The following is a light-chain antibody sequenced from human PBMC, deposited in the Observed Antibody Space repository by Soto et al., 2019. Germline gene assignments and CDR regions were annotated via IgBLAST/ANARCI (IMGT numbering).Light chain of an antibody. V-gene: IGKV3-15*01. J-gene: IGKJ4*01. CDR3: QHYNNWPLT. Sequence: EIVMTQSPATLSVSPGERASLSCWASQSVSSNLAWYQQKPGQTPRLLIYATSTRATGIPARFSGSGSGTEFTLTISSLQSEDFAVYYCQHYNNWPLTFGGGTKVAIK. CDR1: QSVSSN. CDR2: ATS.